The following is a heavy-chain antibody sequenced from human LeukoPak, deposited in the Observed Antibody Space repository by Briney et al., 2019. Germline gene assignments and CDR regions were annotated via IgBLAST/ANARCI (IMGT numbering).Heavy chain of an antibody. V-gene: IGHV4-39*07. CDR1: GGSISSSSYY. CDR3: ARAPRIAVAGTSRYYMDV. Sequence: PSETQSLTCTVSGGSISSSSYYWGWIRQPPGTGLEWIGSIYYSGSTYYNPSLKSRVTISVDTSKNQFSLKLSSVTAADTAVYYCARAPRIAVAGTSRYYMDVWGKGTTVTISS. D-gene: IGHD6-19*01. J-gene: IGHJ6*03. CDR2: IYYSGST.